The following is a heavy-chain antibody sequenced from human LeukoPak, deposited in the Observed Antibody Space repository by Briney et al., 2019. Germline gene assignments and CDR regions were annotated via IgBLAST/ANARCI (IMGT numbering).Heavy chain of an antibody. CDR1: GYSFTSYW. J-gene: IGHJ6*02. D-gene: IGHD6-13*01. CDR3: ARHPGIAAAGMWYDYYYGMDV. V-gene: IGHV5-10-1*01. CDR2: IYPSDSYT. Sequence: GESLRISCKGSGYSFTSYWISWVRQMPGKGLEWMGRIYPSDSYTNYSPSFQGHVTISADQSISTAYLQWSSLKASDTAMYYCARHPGIAAAGMWYDYYYGMDVWGQGTTVTVSS.